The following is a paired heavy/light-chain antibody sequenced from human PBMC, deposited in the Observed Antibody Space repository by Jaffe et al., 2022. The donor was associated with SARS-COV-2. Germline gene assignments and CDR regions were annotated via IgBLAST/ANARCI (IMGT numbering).Light chain of an antibody. Sequence: DIQVTQSPSSVSASVGDRVTITCRASQGVSRWLAWYQQKPGKAPKVLIYAASNLQSGVPSRFSGSGSGTDFTLTISSLQPEDSATYYCQQADSFPLTFGGGTKVEIK. CDR3: QQADSFPLT. CDR2: AAS. J-gene: IGKJ4*01. CDR1: QGVSRW. V-gene: IGKV1D-12*01.
Heavy chain of an antibody. CDR2: ISISGGNT. CDR3: AKRGSGSNSWYVDL. V-gene: IGHV3-23*01. J-gene: IGHJ2*01. D-gene: IGHD6-13*01. CDR1: GFTFATYA. Sequence: EVLLLESGGGLVQPGGSLRLSCAASGFTFATYAMSWVRQAPGKGLEWVSGISISGGNTYYADSVKGRFTISRDNSKNTLDMQMNSLRVEDTAVYYCAKRGSGSNSWYVDLWGRGTLVTVSS.